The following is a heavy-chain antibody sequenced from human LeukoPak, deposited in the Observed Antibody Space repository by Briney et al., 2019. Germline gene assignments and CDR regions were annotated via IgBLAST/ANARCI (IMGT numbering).Heavy chain of an antibody. Sequence: SETLSLTCTVSGGSISSYYWSWIRQPPGKGLEWIGYIYYSGSTNYNPSLKSRVTISVDTSKNQFSLKLSSVTAADTAVYYCARGGVGAIADLDYWGQGTLVTVSS. V-gene: IGHV4-59*01. CDR3: ARGGVGAIADLDY. CDR2: IYYSGST. J-gene: IGHJ4*02. D-gene: IGHD1-26*01. CDR1: GGSISSYY.